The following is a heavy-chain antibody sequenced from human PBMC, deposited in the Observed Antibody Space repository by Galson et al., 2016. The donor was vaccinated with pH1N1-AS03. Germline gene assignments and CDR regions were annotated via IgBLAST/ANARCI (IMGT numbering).Heavy chain of an antibody. Sequence: SETLSLTCTVSGGSVSSYYWSWIRHPPGKGLEWIGYIFHSGRTNHYPSLKSRVTISIDTTTNQFSLELRSVTAADTSIYYCAGHGTTAWSREEDALDIWGQGTVVTVSS. D-gene: IGHD1-14*01. CDR1: GGSVSSYY. J-gene: IGHJ3*02. CDR3: AGHGTTAWSREEDALDI. V-gene: IGHV4-59*08. CDR2: IFHSGRT.